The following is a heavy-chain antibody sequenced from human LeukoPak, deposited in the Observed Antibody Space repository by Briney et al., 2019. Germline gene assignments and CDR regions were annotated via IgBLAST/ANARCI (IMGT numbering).Heavy chain of an antibody. CDR3: ARDLSPRRLEH. CDR1: GFTFSSYS. V-gene: IGHV3-48*04. D-gene: IGHD1/OR15-1a*01. J-gene: IGHJ4*02. CDR2: ISSSSGTI. Sequence: GGSLRLSCAASGFTFSSYSMNWVRQAPGKGLEWVSYISSSSGTIYYADSVKGRFTISRDNAKNSLYLQMNSLRAEDTAVYYCARDLSPRRLEHWGQGTLVTVSS.